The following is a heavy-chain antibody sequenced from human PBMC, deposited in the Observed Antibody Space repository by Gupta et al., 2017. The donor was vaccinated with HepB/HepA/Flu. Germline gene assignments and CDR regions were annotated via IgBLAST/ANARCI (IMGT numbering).Heavy chain of an antibody. CDR2: INHSGST. J-gene: IGHJ4*02. V-gene: IGHV4-4*02. CDR1: AGSISSSNW. Sequence: QVHLQESGPGLVKPSGTLSLTCAVSAGSISSSNWWTWVRQPPGKGLEWIGEINHSGSTTYNPSLKSRVTMSRDTSNNHLSLKVTSVTAADTAVYYGATSWPLDDWGQGTLVTVSS. CDR3: ATSWPLDD.